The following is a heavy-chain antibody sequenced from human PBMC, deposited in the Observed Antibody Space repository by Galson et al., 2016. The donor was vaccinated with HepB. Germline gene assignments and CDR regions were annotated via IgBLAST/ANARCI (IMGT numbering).Heavy chain of an antibody. Sequence: SVKVSCKASGYTFTSYGIGWVRQAPGQGLEWMGWISAYNAYRDYPQKLQGRVTMTTDTSTRTAHMELSSLRSDDTAVYYCARSGDGNWFESWGQGTLVTVSS. V-gene: IGHV1-18*04. CDR3: ARSGDGNWFES. CDR2: ISAYNAYR. D-gene: IGHD2-21*02. CDR1: GYTFTSYG. J-gene: IGHJ5*01.